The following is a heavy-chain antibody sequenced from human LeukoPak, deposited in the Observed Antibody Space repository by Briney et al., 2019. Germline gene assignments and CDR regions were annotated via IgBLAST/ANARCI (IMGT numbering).Heavy chain of an antibody. D-gene: IGHD6-19*01. CDR2: INYSGST. V-gene: IGHV4-59*08. J-gene: IGHJ4*02. Sequence: SETLSLTCTVSGGSISSYYWSWIRQPPGKGLEWIGYINYSGSTNYNPSLKSRVTISVDTFKNQFSLKLSSVTAADTAVYYCARLPYSSFFDYWGQGTLVTVSS. CDR1: GGSISSYY. CDR3: ARLPYSSFFDY.